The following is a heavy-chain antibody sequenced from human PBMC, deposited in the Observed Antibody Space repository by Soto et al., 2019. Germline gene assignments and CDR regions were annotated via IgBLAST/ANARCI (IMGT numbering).Heavy chain of an antibody. J-gene: IGHJ5*02. CDR2: IYYSGST. V-gene: IGHV4-31*03. CDR1: GGSISSGGYY. D-gene: IGHD6-13*01. CDR3: ARDLFRGIAAAGDNWFDP. Sequence: QVQLQASGPGLVKPSQTLSLPCTVSGGSISSGGYYWSWIRQHPGKGLEWIGYIYYSGSTYYNPSLKSRVTISVDTSKNQFSLKLSSLTAADTAVYYCARDLFRGIAAAGDNWFDPWGQGTLVTVSS.